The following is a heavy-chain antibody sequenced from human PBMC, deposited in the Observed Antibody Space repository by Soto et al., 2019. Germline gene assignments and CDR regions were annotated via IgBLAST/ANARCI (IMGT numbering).Heavy chain of an antibody. V-gene: IGHV3-74*01. CDR2: INSDGSST. CDR3: AIGYSYGFFDY. J-gene: IGHJ4*02. D-gene: IGHD5-18*01. Sequence: GGSLRLSCAASGFTFSSYWMHWVRQAPGKGLVWVSRINSDGSSTSYADSVKGRFTISRDNAKNTLYLQMNSLRAEDTAVYYCAIGYSYGFFDYWGQGTLVTVSS. CDR1: GFTFSSYW.